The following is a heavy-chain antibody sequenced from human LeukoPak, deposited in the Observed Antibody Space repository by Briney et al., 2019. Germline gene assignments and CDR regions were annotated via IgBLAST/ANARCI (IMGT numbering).Heavy chain of an antibody. Sequence: GGSLRLSCAASGFTFTNSAMTWVRQAPGKGLEWVSTVSGSGGNTYYADSVKGRFTISRDNCENTLYLQMNSLRAQDTAVYYCAKSLAVPGSPDYWGQGTLVTVSS. CDR2: VSGSGGNT. CDR3: AKSLAVPGSPDY. J-gene: IGHJ4*02. CDR1: GFTFTNSA. V-gene: IGHV3-23*01. D-gene: IGHD6-19*01.